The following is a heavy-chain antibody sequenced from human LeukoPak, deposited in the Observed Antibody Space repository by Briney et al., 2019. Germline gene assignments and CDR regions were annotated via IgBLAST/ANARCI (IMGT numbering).Heavy chain of an antibody. V-gene: IGHV3-23*01. CDR1: GFSFSTYA. Sequence: PGGSLRLSCAASGFSFSTYAMTWVRQAPGKGLEWVSALSASGGTTYYADSVQGRFATSRDNSKNTLYLQVNSLRAEDTAVYYCAKLPREYCSSTSCPNWFDTWGQGTLVTVSS. CDR3: AKLPREYCSSTSCPNWFDT. J-gene: IGHJ5*02. D-gene: IGHD2-2*01. CDR2: LSASGGTT.